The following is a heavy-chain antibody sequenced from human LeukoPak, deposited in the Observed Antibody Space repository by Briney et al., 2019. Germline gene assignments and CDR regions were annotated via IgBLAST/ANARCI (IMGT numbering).Heavy chain of an antibody. D-gene: IGHD6-19*01. J-gene: IGHJ5*02. CDR2: IYYSGNT. V-gene: IGHV4-39*07. CDR3: ARVSSGWYPWFDP. Sequence: SETLSLTCTVSGVSISSSNSYWGWIRQPPGKGLEWIGSIYYSGNTYYNASLKSQVSISIDTSKNQFSLKLSSVTAADTAVYYCARVSSGWYPWFDPWGQGTLVTVSS. CDR1: GVSISSSNSY.